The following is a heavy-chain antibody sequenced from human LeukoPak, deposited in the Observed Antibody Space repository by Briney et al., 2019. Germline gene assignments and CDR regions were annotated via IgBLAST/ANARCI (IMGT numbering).Heavy chain of an antibody. CDR1: GFTFSSYS. CDR3: ARDGEFDY. J-gene: IGHJ4*02. CDR2: ISSGTITM. V-gene: IGHV3-48*01. Sequence: PGGSLRLSCAASGFTFSSYSMNWVRQAPGKGLEWISYISSGTITMYYADSMKGRFAISRDNAKNSLYLQMNGLKADDTAVYYCARDGEFDYWGQGTLVTVSS.